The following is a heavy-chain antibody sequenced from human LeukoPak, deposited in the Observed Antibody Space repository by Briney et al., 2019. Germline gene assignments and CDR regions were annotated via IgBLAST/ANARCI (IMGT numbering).Heavy chain of an antibody. D-gene: IGHD2-15*01. CDR2: FDPEHGET. Sequence: GASVKVSCKVSGYTLTELSMHWVRQAPGKGLEWMGGFDPEHGETVYAQKFQGRLPMTEDTSTHTDYMELSSLRSDDTAVYYCATDPVGYCNADGCYSVDYWGQGTLVTVSS. V-gene: IGHV1-24*01. CDR1: GYTLTELS. CDR3: ATDPVGYCNADGCYSVDY. J-gene: IGHJ4*02.